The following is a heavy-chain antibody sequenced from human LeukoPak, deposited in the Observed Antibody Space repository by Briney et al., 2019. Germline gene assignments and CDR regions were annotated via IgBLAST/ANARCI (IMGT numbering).Heavy chain of an antibody. V-gene: IGHV1-3*01. D-gene: IGHD3-10*01. CDR3: ARDRGVTMVRGVIDSFDY. J-gene: IGHJ4*02. Sequence: KFQGRVTTTRDTSASIAYMKLSSLRSEDTAVYYCARDRGVTMVRGVIDSFDYWGQGTLVTVSS.